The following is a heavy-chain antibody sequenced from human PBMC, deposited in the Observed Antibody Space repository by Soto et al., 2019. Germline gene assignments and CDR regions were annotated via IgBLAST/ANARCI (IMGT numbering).Heavy chain of an antibody. Sequence: ASVKVSCKASGGTFSSYAISWVRQAPGQGLEWMGGIIPIFGTANYAQKFQGRVTITADESTSTAYMELSSLRSEDTAVYYCTAGGAGVGADYSSSRAKPYYVNLYYGMDVWGQGTTVTVSS. V-gene: IGHV1-69*13. D-gene: IGHD6-13*01. CDR1: GGTFSSYA. CDR3: TAGGAGVGADYSSSRAKPYYVNLYYGMDV. J-gene: IGHJ6*02. CDR2: IIPIFGTA.